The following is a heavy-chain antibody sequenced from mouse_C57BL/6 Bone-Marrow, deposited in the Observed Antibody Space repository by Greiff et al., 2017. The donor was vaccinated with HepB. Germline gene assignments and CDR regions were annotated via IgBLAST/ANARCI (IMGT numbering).Heavy chain of an antibody. CDR3: ARRGYGSSYFDY. J-gene: IGHJ2*01. D-gene: IGHD1-1*01. CDR2: IYPRSGNT. CDR1: GYTFTSYG. V-gene: IGHV1-81*01. Sequence: VQLQESGAELARPGASVKLSCKASGYTFTSYGISWVKQRTGQGLEWIGEIYPRSGNTYYNEKFKGKATLTADKSSSTAYMELGSLTSEDSAVYYCARRGYGSSYFDYWGQGTTLTVSS.